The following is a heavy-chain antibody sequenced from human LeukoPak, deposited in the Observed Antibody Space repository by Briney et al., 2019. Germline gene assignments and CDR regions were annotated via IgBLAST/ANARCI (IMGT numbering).Heavy chain of an antibody. Sequence: ASVKVSCKASGYTFTGYYMHWVRQAPGQGFEWMGWIYPNSGDTNYAQKFQGRVTLTGDTSISTAYMELSGLRSDDTAVYYCAKADGYNCPAYWGQGTLVTVSS. V-gene: IGHV1-2*02. CDR2: IYPNSGDT. D-gene: IGHD5-24*01. CDR3: AKADGYNCPAY. CDR1: GYTFTGYY. J-gene: IGHJ4*02.